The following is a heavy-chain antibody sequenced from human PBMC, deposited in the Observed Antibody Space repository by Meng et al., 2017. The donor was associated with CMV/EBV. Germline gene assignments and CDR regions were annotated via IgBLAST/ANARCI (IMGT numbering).Heavy chain of an antibody. CDR1: GYTFTTYD. Sequence: ASVKVSCKASGYTFTTYDTNWVRQATGQGLEWMGRMSPNSGNTAYAQKFQGRVTITRKTSISTAYMELSSLRSEDTAVYYCARDLTLPQFFYGMDVWGQGTTVTVSS. J-gene: IGHJ6*02. D-gene: IGHD1-26*01. CDR3: ARDLTLPQFFYGMDV. CDR2: MSPNSGNT. V-gene: IGHV1-8*03.